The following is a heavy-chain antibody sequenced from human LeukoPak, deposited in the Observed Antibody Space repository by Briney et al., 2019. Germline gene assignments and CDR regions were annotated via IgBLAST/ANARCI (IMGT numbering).Heavy chain of an antibody. CDR1: GFTFSSYA. J-gene: IGHJ5*02. CDR3: AANPPFAYLFGELSATDL. CDR2: ISGSGDRT. D-gene: IGHD3-10*01. Sequence: PGGSLRLSCAASGFTFSSYAMSWVRQAPGKGLEWVSGISGSGDRTYYADFVKGRFTISRDNSKKTLYLQMNSLRAEDTAVYYCAANPPFAYLFGELSATDLWGQGTLVTVSS. V-gene: IGHV3-23*01.